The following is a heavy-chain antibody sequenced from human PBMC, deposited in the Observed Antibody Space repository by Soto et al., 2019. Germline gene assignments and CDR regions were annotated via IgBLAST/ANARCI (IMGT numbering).Heavy chain of an antibody. CDR2: ISYDGSNK. D-gene: IGHD3-10*01. CDR3: ARDFAGVLGH. CDR1: GFTFSSYA. J-gene: IGHJ5*02. Sequence: PGGSLRLSCAASGFTFSSYAMHWVRQAPGKGLEWVAAISYDGSNKYYADSVKGRFTISRDNSKNTLYLQMNSLRAEDTAVYYCARDFAGVLGHWGQGTLVTVSS. V-gene: IGHV3-30-3*01.